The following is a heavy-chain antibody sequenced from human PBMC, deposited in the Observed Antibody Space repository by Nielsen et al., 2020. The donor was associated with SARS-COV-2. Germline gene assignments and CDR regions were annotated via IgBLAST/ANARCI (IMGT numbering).Heavy chain of an antibody. J-gene: IGHJ4*02. CDR1: GFTFSSYG. CDR2: IYSGGST. CDR3: ARVLRGTLDY. Sequence: GGSLRLSCAASGFTFSSYGMHWVRQAPGKGLEWVSLIYSGGSTHYADSVKGRFTISRDNSKNTLYLQMNSLRAEDTAVYYCARVLRGTLDYWGQGTLVTVSS. D-gene: IGHD1-14*01. V-gene: IGHV3-53*01.